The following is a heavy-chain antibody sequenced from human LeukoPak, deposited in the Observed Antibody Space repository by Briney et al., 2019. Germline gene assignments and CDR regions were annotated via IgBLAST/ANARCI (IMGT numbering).Heavy chain of an antibody. D-gene: IGHD6-13*01. V-gene: IGHV4-34*01. CDR1: GGSFSGYY. J-gene: IGHJ4*02. Sequence: KPSEPLSLTCAVYGGSFSGYYWSWIRQPPGKGLEWIGEINHSGSTNYNPSLKSRVTISVDTSKNQFSLKLSSVTAADTAVYYCARHESSSWYEGDSDYWGQGTLVTVSS. CDR2: INHSGST. CDR3: ARHESSSWYEGDSDY.